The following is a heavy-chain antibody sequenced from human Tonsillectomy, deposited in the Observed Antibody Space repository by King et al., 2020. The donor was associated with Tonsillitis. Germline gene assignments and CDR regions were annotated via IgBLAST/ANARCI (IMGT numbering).Heavy chain of an antibody. CDR1: GGSSSSYF. CDR3: AIRDGWLHLWAFDM. V-gene: IGHV4-34*01. D-gene: IGHD5-24*01. Sequence: VQLQQWGAGLLKPSETLSLTCAVYGGSSSSYFWSWIRQPPGKGLEWIGELNHSGSTNYNPSLKSRVTISIDTSTKQFSLKLSSVTAADTAMYYCAIRDGWLHLWAFDMWGRGTMVTVSS. J-gene: IGHJ3*02. CDR2: LNHSGST.